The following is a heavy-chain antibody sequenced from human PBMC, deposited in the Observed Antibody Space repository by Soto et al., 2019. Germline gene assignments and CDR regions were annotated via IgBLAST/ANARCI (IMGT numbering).Heavy chain of an antibody. CDR3: AKEGREAVYYYYSRDV. Sequence: QVQLVQSGAEVKKPGASVKVSCKASGYTFTSYAMHWVRQAPGQRLEWMGWINAGNGNTKYSQKFQGRVTITRDTSASTANRELGSRRSEDTAVYYCAKEGREAVYYYYSRDVWGKGTTVPVSS. D-gene: IGHD1-26*01. V-gene: IGHV1-3*01. CDR2: INAGNGNT. CDR1: GYTFTSYA. J-gene: IGHJ6*03.